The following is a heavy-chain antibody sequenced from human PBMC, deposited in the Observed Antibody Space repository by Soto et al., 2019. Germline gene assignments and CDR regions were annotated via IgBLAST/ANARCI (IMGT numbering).Heavy chain of an antibody. V-gene: IGHV3-23*01. CDR2: ISGSGGST. CDR3: AKPITGTAYYYYYYMDV. D-gene: IGHD1-20*01. CDR1: GFTFSSYA. Sequence: GGSLRLSCAASGFTFSSYAMSWVRQAPGKGLEWVSAISGSGGSTYYADSVKGRFTISRDNSKNTLYLQMNSLRAEDTAVYYCAKPITGTAYYYYYYMDVWGKGTTVTVSS. J-gene: IGHJ6*03.